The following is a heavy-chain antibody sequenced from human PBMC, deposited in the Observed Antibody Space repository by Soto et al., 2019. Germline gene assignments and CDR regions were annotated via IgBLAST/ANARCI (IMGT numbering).Heavy chain of an antibody. CDR2: SYSGGNT. Sequence: SLRLSCVVSGFTVSNIYMSWVRQAPGKGLEWVSLSYSGGNTYYAESVKGRFTISRDNSKNPLYLQMNSLRAEHTAVYYCARDHRVYGNFDYWGQGTLVTVSS. J-gene: IGHJ4*02. V-gene: IGHV3-53*01. CDR1: GFTVSNIY. CDR3: ARDHRVYGNFDY. D-gene: IGHD2-8*01.